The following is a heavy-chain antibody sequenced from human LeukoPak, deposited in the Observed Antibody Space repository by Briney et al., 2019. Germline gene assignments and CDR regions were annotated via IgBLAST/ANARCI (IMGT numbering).Heavy chain of an antibody. Sequence: SETLSLTCAVYGGSFSGYYWSWIRQPPGKGPEWIGEINHSGSTNYNPSLKSRVTISVDTSKNQFSLKLSSVTAADTAVYYCARGSPGSVDYWGQGTLVTVSS. D-gene: IGHD5-12*01. CDR2: INHSGST. CDR3: ARGSPGSVDY. V-gene: IGHV4-34*01. CDR1: GGSFSGYY. J-gene: IGHJ4*02.